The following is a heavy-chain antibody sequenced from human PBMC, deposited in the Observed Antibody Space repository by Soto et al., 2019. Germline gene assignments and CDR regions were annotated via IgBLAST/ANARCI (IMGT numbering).Heavy chain of an antibody. Sequence: SETLSLTCYVSGGSISSTNWWNWVRQPPGKGLEWIGEIYHSGSTNYNPSLKSRVTMSIDKSKNQFSLKLSSVTAADTAVYYCARLKYGSSYFDCWGQGTMVTVSS. CDR2: IYHSGST. V-gene: IGHV4-4*02. D-gene: IGHD6-6*01. CDR3: ARLKYGSSYFDC. CDR1: GGSISSTNW. J-gene: IGHJ4*02.